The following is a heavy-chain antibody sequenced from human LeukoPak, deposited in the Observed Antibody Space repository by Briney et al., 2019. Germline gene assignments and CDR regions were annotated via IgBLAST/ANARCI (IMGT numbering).Heavy chain of an antibody. CDR3: ATSGGYSYGSFFDY. CDR1: GYTFTGYY. V-gene: IGHV1-2*06. Sequence: ASVKVSCKASGYTFTGYYMHWVRQAPGQGLEWMGRINPNSGGTNCAQKFQGRVTMTRDTSISTAYMELSRLRSDDTAVYYCATSGGYSYGSFFDYWGQGTLVTVSS. J-gene: IGHJ4*02. CDR2: INPNSGGT. D-gene: IGHD5-18*01.